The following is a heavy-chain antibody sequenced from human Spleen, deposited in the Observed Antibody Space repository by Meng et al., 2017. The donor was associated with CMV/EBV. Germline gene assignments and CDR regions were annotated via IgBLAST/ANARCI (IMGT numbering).Heavy chain of an antibody. J-gene: IGHJ3*02. CDR1: GFTFSSHG. CDR3: TRGFRYFYDSSGYFHAFDI. V-gene: IGHV3-23*01. D-gene: IGHD3-22*01. Sequence: GESLKISCAASGFTFSSHGMSWVRQAPGQGLEWVSLIIDSGGRTFYADSVKGRFNISRDNSKNTLYLQMNSLKAEDTAVYYCTRGFRYFYDSSGYFHAFDIWGQGTMVTVSS. CDR2: IIDSGGRT.